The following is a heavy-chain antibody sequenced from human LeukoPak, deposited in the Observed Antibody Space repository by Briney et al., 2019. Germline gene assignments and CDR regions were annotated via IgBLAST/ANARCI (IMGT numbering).Heavy chain of an antibody. CDR3: ARARFPDYDFWSGFYFDY. J-gene: IGHJ4*02. CDR1: GGSISRYY. V-gene: IGHV4-4*07. CDR2: IYTSGST. D-gene: IGHD3-3*01. Sequence: PSETLSLTCTVSGGSISRYYWSWIRQPAGKGLEWIGRIYTSGSTNYNPSLKSRVTISVDTSRNQFSLKLSSVTAADTAVYYCARARFPDYDFWSGFYFDYWGQGTLVPVSS.